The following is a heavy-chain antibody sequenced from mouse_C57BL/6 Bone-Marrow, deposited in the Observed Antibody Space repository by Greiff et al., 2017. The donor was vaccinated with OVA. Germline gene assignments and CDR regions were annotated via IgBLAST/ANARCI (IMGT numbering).Heavy chain of an antibody. CDR1: GYTFTSYW. J-gene: IGHJ4*01. CDR3: ARYYGSSYYAMDY. D-gene: IGHD1-1*01. Sequence: QVQLKQPGAELVMPGASVKLSCKASGYTFTSYWMHWVKQRPGQGLEWIGEIDPSDSYTNYNQKFKGKSTLTVDKSSSTAYMQLSSLTSEDSAVYYCARYYGSSYYAMDYWGQGTSVTVSS. CDR2: IDPSDSYT. V-gene: IGHV1-69*01.